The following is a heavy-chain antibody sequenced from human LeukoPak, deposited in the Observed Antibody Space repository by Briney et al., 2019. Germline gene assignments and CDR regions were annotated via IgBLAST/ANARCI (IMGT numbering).Heavy chain of an antibody. D-gene: IGHD5-24*01. CDR3: TRSLNYGFDY. Sequence: PGGALRLSCAASGFTFSSYWMHWVRQAPGKGLVWVSHINGDGGSTTYADSVKGRFTISRDNAKNTLYLQMNSQRAEDTAVFYCTRSLNYGFDYWGQGTLVTVSS. CDR1: GFTFSSYW. CDR2: INGDGGST. V-gene: IGHV3-74*03. J-gene: IGHJ4*02.